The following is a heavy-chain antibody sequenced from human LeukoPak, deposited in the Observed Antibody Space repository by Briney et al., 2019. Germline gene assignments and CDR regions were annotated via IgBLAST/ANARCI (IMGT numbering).Heavy chain of an antibody. CDR2: IKQDGSEK. Sequence: GGSLRLSCAASGFTFSSYGMSWVRQAPGKGLEWVANIKQDGSEKYYVDSVKGRFTISRDNAKNSLYLQMNSLRAEDTAVYYCARDYGYCSGGSCWYFDYWGQGTLVTVSS. CDR1: GFTFSSYG. D-gene: IGHD2-15*01. J-gene: IGHJ4*02. CDR3: ARDYGYCSGGSCWYFDY. V-gene: IGHV3-7*01.